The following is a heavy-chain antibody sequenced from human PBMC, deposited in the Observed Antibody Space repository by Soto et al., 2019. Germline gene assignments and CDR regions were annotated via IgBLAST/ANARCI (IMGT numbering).Heavy chain of an antibody. Sequence: ASVKVSCKASGYTFTGYYMHWVRQAPGQGLEWMGWINPNSGGTNYAQKFQGWVTMTRDTSISTAYMELSRLRSDDTAVYYCARGILGGGSGSYYNVAPEYYIDYWGQGTLVTVSS. J-gene: IGHJ4*02. CDR1: GYTFTGYY. CDR3: ARGILGGGSGSYYNVAPEYYIDY. V-gene: IGHV1-2*04. D-gene: IGHD3-10*01. CDR2: INPNSGGT.